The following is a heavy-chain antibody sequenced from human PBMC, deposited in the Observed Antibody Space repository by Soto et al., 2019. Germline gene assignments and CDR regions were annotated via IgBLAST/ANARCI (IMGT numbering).Heavy chain of an antibody. V-gene: IGHV3-30*18. J-gene: IGHJ6*02. CDR1: GFAFSSYG. CDR3: AKEVVVVPAAIYYYYGMDV. D-gene: IGHD2-2*01. CDR2: ISYDGSNK. Sequence: GGSLRLSCAASGFAFSSYGRHWVRQAPGKGLEWEAFISYDGSNKYNADSVKGRFTISRDNSKNTLYLQMNSLRAEDTAVYYCAKEVVVVPAAIYYYYGMDVWGQGTTVTVSS.